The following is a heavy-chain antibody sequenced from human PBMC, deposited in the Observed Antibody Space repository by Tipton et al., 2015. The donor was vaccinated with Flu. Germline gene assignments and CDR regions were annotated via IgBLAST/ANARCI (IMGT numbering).Heavy chain of an antibody. CDR3: AKASGTTHYYYYMDV. J-gene: IGHJ6*03. Sequence: SLRLSCAASGLTFDDYAMHWVRQAPGKGLEWVSGISWNSGIIGYADSVKGRFTISRDNAKNSLYLQMNSLRAEDTALYYCAKASGTTHYYYYMDVWGKGTTVTVSS. V-gene: IGHV3-9*01. CDR2: ISWNSGII. CDR1: GLTFDDYA. D-gene: IGHD1-1*01.